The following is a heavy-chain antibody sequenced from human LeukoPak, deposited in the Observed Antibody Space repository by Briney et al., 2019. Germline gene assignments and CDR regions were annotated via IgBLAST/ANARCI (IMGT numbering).Heavy chain of an antibody. CDR2: IYSGGST. D-gene: IGHD2-2*02. Sequence: GGPLRLSCAASGFTVSSNYMSWVRQAPGKGLEWVSVIYSGGSTYYADSVKGRFTISRDNSKNTLYLQMNSLRAEDTAVYYCARDQVSPAAIPGKDYYYYYYYMDVWGKGTTVTVSS. J-gene: IGHJ6*03. CDR1: GFTVSSNY. V-gene: IGHV3-53*01. CDR3: ARDQVSPAAIPGKDYYYYYYYMDV.